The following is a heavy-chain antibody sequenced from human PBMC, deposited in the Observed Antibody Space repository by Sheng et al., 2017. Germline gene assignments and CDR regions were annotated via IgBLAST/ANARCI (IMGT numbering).Heavy chain of an antibody. CDR3: ARAGLDYSDYKPYYYMDV. CDR2: ISRSSYYI. D-gene: IGHD4-17*01. CDR1: GFSINTYS. J-gene: IGHJ6*03. Sequence: EVQLVESGGGLVKPGGSLRLSCAASGFSINTYSMNWVRQAPGKGLEWVSFISRSSYYIYHADSVKGRFTISRDNAKNSLYLQMNSLRAEDTAVYYCARAGLDYSDYKPYYYMDVWGKGTTVTVSS. V-gene: IGHV3-21*01.